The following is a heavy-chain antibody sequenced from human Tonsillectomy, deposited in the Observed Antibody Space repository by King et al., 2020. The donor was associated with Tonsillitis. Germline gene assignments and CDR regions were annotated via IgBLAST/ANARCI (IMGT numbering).Heavy chain of an antibody. CDR2: LYTSGST. CDR1: GGSVSSGSYY. Sequence: VQLQESGPGLVKPSQTLSLTCTVSGGSVSSGSYYWSWIRQPPGKGLEWIGRLYTSGSTNYNPSLKCRITMPIDTSKNPFSLKLSSVTAADTAVYYCARDVYLGYCSGTSCEYWFDPWGQGILVTVSS. J-gene: IGHJ5*02. V-gene: IGHV4-61*02. D-gene: IGHD2-2*01. CDR3: ARDVYLGYCSGTSCEYWFDP.